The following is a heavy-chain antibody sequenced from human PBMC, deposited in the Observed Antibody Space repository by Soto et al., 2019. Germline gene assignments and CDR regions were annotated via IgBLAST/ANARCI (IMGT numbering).Heavy chain of an antibody. Sequence: SETLSLTCTVSGGSISSSRCHWGWIRQPPGKGLEWIASIKYSGTTFYNQSLKSRVTLSVDTSKNTLYLQMNSLRAEDTAVYYCARELEWFPPDYYYYGMDVWGQGTTVTVSS. J-gene: IGHJ6*02. V-gene: IGHV4-39*02. D-gene: IGHD3-3*01. CDR1: GGSISSSRCH. CDR2: IKYSGTT. CDR3: ARELEWFPPDYYYYGMDV.